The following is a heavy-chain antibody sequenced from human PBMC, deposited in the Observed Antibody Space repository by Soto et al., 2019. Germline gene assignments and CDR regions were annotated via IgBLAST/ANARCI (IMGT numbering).Heavy chain of an antibody. J-gene: IGHJ5*02. D-gene: IGHD2-2*01. CDR1: GFTFSSYW. CDR2: INSDGSST. Sequence: GGSLRLSCAASGFTFSSYWMHWVRQAPGKGLVWVSRINSDGSSTSYADSVKGRFTISRDNAKNTLYLQMNSLRAEDTAVYYCARGTLSRDWFDPWGQGTLVTVSS. CDR3: ARGTLSRDWFDP. V-gene: IGHV3-74*01.